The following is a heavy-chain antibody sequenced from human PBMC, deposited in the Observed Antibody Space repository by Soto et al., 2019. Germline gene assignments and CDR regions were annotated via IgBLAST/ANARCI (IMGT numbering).Heavy chain of an antibody. CDR3: ARERITIFGPVNYYYYYGMDV. J-gene: IGHJ6*02. Sequence: ASVKVSCKASGYTFTSYYMHWVRQAPGQGLEWMGIINPSGGSTSYAQKFQGRVTMTRDTSTSTVYMELSSLRSEDTAVYYCARERITIFGPVNYYYYYGMDVWGQGTTVTVSS. CDR1: GYTFTSYY. V-gene: IGHV1-46*01. D-gene: IGHD3-3*01. CDR2: INPSGGST.